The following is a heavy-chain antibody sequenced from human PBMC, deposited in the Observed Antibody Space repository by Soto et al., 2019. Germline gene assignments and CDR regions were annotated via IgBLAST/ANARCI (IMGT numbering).Heavy chain of an antibody. CDR1: GFTFSNYV. D-gene: IGHD2-8*01. Sequence: QVQLVESGGGLDQPGRYLRLSCAASGFTFSNYVMYWVRQAPGKGLEWVGLMSYQGTTKYSADSVTGRFTITRDNSKNTLYLQMNKLRPEETVVYYGARDVLWSRYFNYWGKGTLVTVSS. CDR3: ARDVLWSRYFNY. CDR2: MSYQGTTK. V-gene: IGHV3-30*04. J-gene: IGHJ4*02.